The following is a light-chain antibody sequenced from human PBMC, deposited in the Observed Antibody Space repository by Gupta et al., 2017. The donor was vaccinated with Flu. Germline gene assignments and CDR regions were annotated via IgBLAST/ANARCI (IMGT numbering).Light chain of an antibody. CDR2: VEGSGAY. Sequence: QPVLTPSSSASASLRSSVKLTCTLSNGHNTDIIAWHQQRPGKAPRFLMKVEGSGAYTKGSGVPDRFSGSTSGADRYLTISNVQSEDEGDYYCETWGSATYVFGAGTKVTVL. CDR1: NGHNTDI. CDR3: ETWGSATYV. V-gene: IGLV4-60*03. J-gene: IGLJ1*01.